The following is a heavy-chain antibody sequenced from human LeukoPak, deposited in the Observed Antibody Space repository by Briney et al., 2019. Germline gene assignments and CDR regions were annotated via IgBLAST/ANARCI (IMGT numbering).Heavy chain of an antibody. J-gene: IGHJ4*02. CDR2: IKQDGSEK. Sequence: AGGSLRLSCAGSGFTISSYWMTWVRQAPGKGLEWVANIKQDGSEKYYVDSVKGRFTISRDNAKNSLYLQMNSLRAADTAVYFCAKDLRYCSGGSCFTFDHWGQGTLVTVSS. D-gene: IGHD2-15*01. V-gene: IGHV3-7*01. CDR3: AKDLRYCSGGSCFTFDH. CDR1: GFTISSYW.